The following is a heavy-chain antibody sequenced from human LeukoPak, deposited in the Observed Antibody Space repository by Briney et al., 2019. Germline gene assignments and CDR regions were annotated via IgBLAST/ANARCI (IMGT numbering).Heavy chain of an antibody. J-gene: IGHJ4*02. CDR3: ARADYRYGLPGRHYFDY. CDR1: GFTFSSYE. V-gene: IGHV3-48*03. Sequence: GGSLRLSCEASGFTFSSYEMNWVRQAPGKGLEWVSYISSSSSTIYYADSVKGRFTISRDNAKNSLYLQMNSLRAEDTAVYYCARADYRYGLPGRHYFDYWGQGTLVTVSS. CDR2: ISSSSSTI. D-gene: IGHD5-18*01.